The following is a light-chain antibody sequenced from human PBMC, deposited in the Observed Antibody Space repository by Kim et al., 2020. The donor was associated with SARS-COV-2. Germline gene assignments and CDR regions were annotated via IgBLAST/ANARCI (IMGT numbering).Light chain of an antibody. V-gene: IGKV3-15*01. CDR2: GAS. CDR1: QSVRSN. Sequence: EIVMTQSPGTLSVSPGERATLSCRAGQSVRSNLAWYQQKPGHAPRLLIYGASTRATGIPVRFSGSGSETEFTLTISSLQSEDFAVYYCQQYNNWWSFGQGTKVDIK. J-gene: IGKJ1*01. CDR3: QQYNNWWS.